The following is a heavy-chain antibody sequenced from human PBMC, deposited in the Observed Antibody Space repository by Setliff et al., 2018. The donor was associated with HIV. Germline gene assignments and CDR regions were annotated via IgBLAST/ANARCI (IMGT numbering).Heavy chain of an antibody. CDR3: ATVPGSGWYFDY. D-gene: IGHD6-19*01. J-gene: IGHJ4*02. CDR1: GYTFTDYY. CDR2: VDPEDGET. Sequence: GASVKVSCKASGYTFTDYYMHWVQQAPGKGLEWMGRVDPEDGETIYAEKFQGRVTITADTSTDTAYMELSSLRSEDTAVYYCATVPGSGWYFDYWGQGTLVTVS. V-gene: IGHV1-69-2*01.